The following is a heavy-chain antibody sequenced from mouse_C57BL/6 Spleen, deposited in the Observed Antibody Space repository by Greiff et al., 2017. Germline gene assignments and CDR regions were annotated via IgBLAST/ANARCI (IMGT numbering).Heavy chain of an antibody. CDR2: IHPNSGST. CDR3: ARSKDTYGAMDY. V-gene: IGHV1-64*01. CDR1: GYTFTSYW. D-gene: IGHD2-12*01. J-gene: IGHJ4*01. Sequence: QVQLKQPGAELVKPGASVKLSCKASGYTFTSYWMHWVKQRPGQGLEWIGMIHPNSGSTNYNEKFKSKATLTVDKSSSTAYMQLSSLTSEDSAVYYCARSKDTYGAMDYWGQGTSGTVSA.